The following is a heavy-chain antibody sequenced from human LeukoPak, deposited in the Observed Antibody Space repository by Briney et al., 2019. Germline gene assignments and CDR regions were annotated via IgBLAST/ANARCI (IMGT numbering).Heavy chain of an antibody. CDR3: ARLVTEYGDYATYYYYYMDV. CDR1: GGSISSYY. V-gene: IGHV4-59*04. CDR2: IYYSGST. J-gene: IGHJ6*03. Sequence: SETLSLTCTVSGGSISSYYWSWIRQPAGKGLEWIGNIYYSGSTYYNPSLKSRVTISVDTSKNQFSLKLSSVTAADTAVYYCARLVTEYGDYATYYYYYMDVWGKGTTVTISS. D-gene: IGHD4-17*01.